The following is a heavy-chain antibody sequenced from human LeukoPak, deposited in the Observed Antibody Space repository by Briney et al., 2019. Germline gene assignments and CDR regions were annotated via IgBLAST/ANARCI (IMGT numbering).Heavy chain of an antibody. J-gene: IGHJ4*02. CDR3: ARAPSRYDFWSGLY. V-gene: IGHV1-2*02. CDR1: GYTFTGYY. D-gene: IGHD3-3*01. Sequence: AASVKVSCKASGYTFTGYYMHWVRQAPGQGLEWMGWINPNSGGTNYAQKFQGRVTMTRDTSISTAYMELSRLRSDDTAVYYCARAPSRYDFWSGLYWGQGTLVTVSS. CDR2: INPNSGGT.